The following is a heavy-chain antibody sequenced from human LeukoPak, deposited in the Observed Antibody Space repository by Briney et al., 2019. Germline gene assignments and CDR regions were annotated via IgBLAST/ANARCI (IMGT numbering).Heavy chain of an antibody. CDR3: AKDMNSYGYASFDY. CDR1: GFTFDDYA. V-gene: IGHV3-43*02. CDR2: ISGDGGST. D-gene: IGHD5-18*01. J-gene: IGHJ4*02. Sequence: GGSLRFSCAASGFTFDDYAMHWVRQAPGKGLEWVSLISGDGGSTYYAESVKGRFTISRDNSKNSLYLQMNSLRSEDTALYYFAKDMNSYGYASFDYWGQGTLVTVSS.